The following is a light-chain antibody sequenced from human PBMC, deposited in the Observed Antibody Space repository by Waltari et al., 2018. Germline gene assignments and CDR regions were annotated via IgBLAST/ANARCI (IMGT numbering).Light chain of an antibody. CDR1: QYINTW. Sequence: DIQMTQSPSTLSASVGDRVTITCRASQYINTWLAWHQQKPGKAPKLLIYKASTLESGVPSRFSGSGSGTEYTLTISSLQPDDFATYYCLQYNGEPRTFGQGTKVEVK. CDR2: KAS. V-gene: IGKV1-5*03. J-gene: IGKJ1*01. CDR3: LQYNGEPRT.